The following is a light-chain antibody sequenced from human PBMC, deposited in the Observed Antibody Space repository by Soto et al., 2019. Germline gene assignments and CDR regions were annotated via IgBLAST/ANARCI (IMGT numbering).Light chain of an antibody. CDR2: LNSDGSH. V-gene: IGLV4-69*01. Sequence: QPVLTQPPSASASLGASVKLTCTLSSGHSNYAIAWHQQQPEKGPRYLMKLNSDGSHNKGDGISDRFSGSSSGAERFLTISSLQSEDEADYYCQTWGAGIRVFGGGTKVTVL. CDR1: SGHSNYA. J-gene: IGLJ3*02. CDR3: QTWGAGIRV.